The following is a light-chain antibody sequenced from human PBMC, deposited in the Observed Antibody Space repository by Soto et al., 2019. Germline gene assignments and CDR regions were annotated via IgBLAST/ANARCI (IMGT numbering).Light chain of an antibody. J-gene: IGKJ2*01. CDR1: QDISNY. V-gene: IGKV1-33*01. Sequence: DIQMTQSPSSLSASVGDRVTITCQASQDISNYLNWYQQKPGKAPKLLIYDASNLETGVRSRFSGSGSGTDFTFTISSLQPEDIATYYCQQYDNSLYTFGQGTKLEIK. CDR3: QQYDNSLYT. CDR2: DAS.